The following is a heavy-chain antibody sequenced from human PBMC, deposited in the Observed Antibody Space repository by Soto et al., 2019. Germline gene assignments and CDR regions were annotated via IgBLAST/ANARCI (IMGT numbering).Heavy chain of an antibody. V-gene: IGHV3-21*01. D-gene: IGHD3-9*01. Sequence: PGGSLRLSCAASGFTFSSYSMNWVRQAPGKGLEWVSSISSSSSYIYYADSVKGRFTISRDNAKNSLYLQMNSLRAEDTAVYYCAREGETYYDILTGYYKGRYYYYYYMDVWGKGTTVTVSS. CDR2: ISSSSSYI. CDR1: GFTFSSYS. J-gene: IGHJ6*03. CDR3: AREGETYYDILTGYYKGRYYYYYYMDV.